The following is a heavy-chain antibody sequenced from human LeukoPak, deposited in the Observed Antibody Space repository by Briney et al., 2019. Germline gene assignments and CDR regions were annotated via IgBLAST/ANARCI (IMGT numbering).Heavy chain of an antibody. Sequence: GGSLRLSCAASGFTFSSYGMSWVRQAPGKGLEWVSGISGRGGSTYYADSVKGRFTISRDNSKNTLYLQMNSLRAEDTAVYYCARGKWELLAPFDYWGQGTLVTVSS. D-gene: IGHD1-26*01. V-gene: IGHV3-23*01. CDR3: ARGKWELLAPFDY. CDR1: GFTFSSYG. CDR2: ISGRGGST. J-gene: IGHJ4*02.